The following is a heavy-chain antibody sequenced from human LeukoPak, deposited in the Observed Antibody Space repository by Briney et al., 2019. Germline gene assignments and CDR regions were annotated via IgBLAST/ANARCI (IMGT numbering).Heavy chain of an antibody. D-gene: IGHD3-10*01. Sequence: GGSLRLSCAASGFTFSNHWMHWVRQAPGKGLVWVSHINSDGRTTSYADSVKGRFTISRDNAKNSLYLQMNSLRNEDTAVYYCARTPTGREDYWGQGTLVTVSS. CDR1: GFTFSNHW. CDR2: INSDGRTT. J-gene: IGHJ4*02. V-gene: IGHV3-74*01. CDR3: ARTPTGREDY.